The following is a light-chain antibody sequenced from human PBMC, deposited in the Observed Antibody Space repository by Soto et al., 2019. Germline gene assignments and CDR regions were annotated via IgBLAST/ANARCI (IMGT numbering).Light chain of an antibody. CDR1: SSDVGGYNY. V-gene: IGLV2-8*01. Sequence: QLVLTQPPSASGSPGQSVTLSCTGTSSDVGGYNYVSWYQQHPGKAPKLMIYEVSKRPSGVPDRFSGSKSGNTASLTVSGLQAEDEADYYCSSYAGSNNLVFGGGTQLTVL. CDR3: SSYAGSNNLV. CDR2: EVS. J-gene: IGLJ2*01.